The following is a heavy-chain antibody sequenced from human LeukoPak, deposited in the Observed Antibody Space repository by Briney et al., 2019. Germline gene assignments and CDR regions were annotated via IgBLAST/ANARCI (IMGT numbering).Heavy chain of an antibody. CDR3: ARGGGHSYGY. CDR1: GGSFSGYY. Sequence: PSETLSLTCAVYGGSFSGYYWSWIRQPPGKGLEWIGEINHSGSTYYNPSLKSRVTISVDTSKNQFSLKLSSVTAADTAVYYCARGGGHSYGYWGQGTLVTVSS. V-gene: IGHV4-34*01. J-gene: IGHJ4*02. D-gene: IGHD5-18*01. CDR2: INHSGST.